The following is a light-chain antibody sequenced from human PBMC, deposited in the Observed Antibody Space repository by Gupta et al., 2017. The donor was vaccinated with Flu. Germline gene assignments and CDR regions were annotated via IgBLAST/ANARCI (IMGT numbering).Light chain of an antibody. CDR2: KDT. Sequence: PGQTARITCSGDALPKEFVYWHQQKPGQAPVMVIYKDTERPSGIPERFSGSNSGTTETLTISGVQAEDEADYDCQLTDNSGKGIFGGGTKVTVL. V-gene: IGLV3-25*03. CDR3: QLTDNSGKGI. J-gene: IGLJ2*01. CDR1: ALPKEF.